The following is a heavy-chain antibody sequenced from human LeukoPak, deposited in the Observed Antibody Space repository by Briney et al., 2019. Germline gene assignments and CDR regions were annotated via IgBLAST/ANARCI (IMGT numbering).Heavy chain of an antibody. CDR3: ARDSHHYVWGSLV. V-gene: IGHV3-66*01. CDR2: IYSGGST. D-gene: IGHD3-16*01. CDR1: GFTVSSNY. J-gene: IGHJ6*02. Sequence: GGSLRLSCAASGFTVSSNYMSWVRQAPGKGLEWVSVIYSGGSTYFADSVKGRFTISRDNSKNTLYLQMNSLRAEDTAVYYCARDSHHYVWGSLVWSQGTTVTVSS.